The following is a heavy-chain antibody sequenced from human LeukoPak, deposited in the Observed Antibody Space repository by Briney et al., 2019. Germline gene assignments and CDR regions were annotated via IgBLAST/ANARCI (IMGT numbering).Heavy chain of an antibody. CDR3: ARGTAATAGIDY. CDR1: GFNFSTYW. V-gene: IGHV3-74*01. J-gene: IGHJ4*02. CDR2: INTDGSAT. D-gene: IGHD6-13*01. Sequence: GGSLRLSSAVSGFNFSTYWMHWVRQAPGKGLVWVSLINTDGSATTYGDSAKGRFTVSRDNDKNSLFLEMNSLRVEDTAVYYCARGTAATAGIDYWGQGTLVTVSS.